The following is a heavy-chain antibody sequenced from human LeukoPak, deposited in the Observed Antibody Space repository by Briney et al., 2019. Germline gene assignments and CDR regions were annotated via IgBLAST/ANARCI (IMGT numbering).Heavy chain of an antibody. CDR1: GGSISSYY. J-gene: IGHJ4*02. Sequence: SETLSLTCTVSGGSISSYYWSWIRQPPGKGLEWIGYIYTSGSTNYNPSLKSRVTISVDTSKNQFSLKLSSVTAADTAVYYCARQAAASTSPFDYWGQGTLVTVSS. CDR2: IYTSGST. V-gene: IGHV4-4*09. CDR3: ARQAAASTSPFDY. D-gene: IGHD6-13*01.